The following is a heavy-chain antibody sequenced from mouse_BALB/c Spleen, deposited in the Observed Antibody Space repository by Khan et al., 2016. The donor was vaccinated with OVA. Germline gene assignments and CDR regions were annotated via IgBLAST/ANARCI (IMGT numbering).Heavy chain of an antibody. CDR3: ARGNYYGYYFDY. CDR2: ISYSGVT. V-gene: IGHV3-2*02. D-gene: IGHD1-1*01. CDR1: GYSITSGYA. J-gene: IGHJ2*01. Sequence: DVKLQESGPGLVKPSQSLSLTCTVTGYSITSGYAWNWIRQFPGNKLEWMGYISYSGVTSYTPSLTSRISITRDTSKNQFFLQLNSVTTEDTATYYCARGNYYGYYFDYWGQGTTLTVSS.